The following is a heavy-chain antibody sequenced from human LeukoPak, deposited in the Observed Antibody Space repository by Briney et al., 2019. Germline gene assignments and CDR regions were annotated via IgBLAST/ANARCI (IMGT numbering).Heavy chain of an antibody. V-gene: IGHV3-23*01. J-gene: IGHJ4*02. CDR1: GFTFSSYA. Sequence: GGSLRLSCAASGFTFSSYAMNWVRQAPGKGLEWVSLISGSGGNTSYTDSVKGRFTMSRDNAKNSLYLQMNSLRAEDTAVYYCARDRQRYFDYWGQGTLVTVSS. CDR2: ISGSGGNT. D-gene: IGHD6-25*01. CDR3: ARDRQRYFDY.